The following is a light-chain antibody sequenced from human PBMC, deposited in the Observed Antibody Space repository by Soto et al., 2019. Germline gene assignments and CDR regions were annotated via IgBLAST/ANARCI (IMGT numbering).Light chain of an antibody. CDR3: CSYSSTTTRV. V-gene: IGLV2-14*01. CDR1: SSDIRDYYY. CDR2: EVS. J-gene: IGLJ1*01. Sequence: QSALTQPASVSGSPGQSITISCTGTSSDIRDYYYVSWYQHHPGKVPKLLIYEVSNRPSGVSNRFSGSKSGYTASLTISGLQTEDEADYYCCSYSSTTTRVFGTGTKVTVL.